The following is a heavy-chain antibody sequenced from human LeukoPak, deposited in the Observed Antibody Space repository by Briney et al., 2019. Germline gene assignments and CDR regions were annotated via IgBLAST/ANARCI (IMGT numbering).Heavy chain of an antibody. CDR2: ISFDESTN. CDR1: GFTFSNHA. D-gene: IGHD2-2*01. V-gene: IGHV3-30*04. CDR3: ARGRTPYCRSTTCYARLDY. Sequence: GGSLRLSCAASGFTFSNHAMHWVRQGPGKGLEWVALISFDESTNYYADSVKGRFTISRDNFKNTQYLQMNSLRPEDTAVYYCARGRTPYCRSTTCYARLDYWGQGTLVTVSS. J-gene: IGHJ4*02.